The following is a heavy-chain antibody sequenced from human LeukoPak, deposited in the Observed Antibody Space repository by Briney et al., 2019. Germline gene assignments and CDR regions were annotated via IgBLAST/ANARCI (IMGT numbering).Heavy chain of an antibody. D-gene: IGHD2-15*01. CDR1: GFTFSTYA. CDR2: SGRGDYT. V-gene: IGHV3-23*01. CDR3: AKDLRVARL. J-gene: IGHJ4*02. Sequence: PGGSLRLSCAASGFTFSTYAMNWVRQAPGKGLEWVSTSGRGDYTYYADSVKGRLTISRDNSKNTLFLQMNSLRAEDTAIYYCAKDLRVARLWGQGTLVTVSS.